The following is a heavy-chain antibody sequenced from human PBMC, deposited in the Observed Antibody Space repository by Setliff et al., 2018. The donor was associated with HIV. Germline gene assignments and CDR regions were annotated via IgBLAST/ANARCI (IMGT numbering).Heavy chain of an antibody. Sequence: SETLSLTCNVSGGSIRSSSYYWGWIRQPPGKGLEWIGSIYYSGSTYYNPSLKSRVTISVDTSKNQFSLKLSSVTAADTAVFYCARGTLYYYDTGGYSYFDYWGQGTLVTVSS. CDR2: IYYSGST. CDR1: GGSIRSSSYY. J-gene: IGHJ4*02. D-gene: IGHD3-22*01. V-gene: IGHV4-39*07. CDR3: ARGTLYYYDTGGYSYFDY.